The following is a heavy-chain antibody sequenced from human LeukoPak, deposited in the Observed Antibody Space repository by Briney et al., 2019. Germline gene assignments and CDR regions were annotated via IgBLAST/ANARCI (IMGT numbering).Heavy chain of an antibody. CDR1: GFTFSSYA. D-gene: IGHD3-22*01. Sequence: GGSLRLSCAASGFTFSSYAMHWVRQAPGKGLEWVAVISYDGSNKYYADSVKGRFTISRDNSKNTLYLQMNSLRAEDTAVYYCAKDSDDSSGYYPDYWGQGTLVTVSS. CDR3: AKDSDDSSGYYPDY. CDR2: ISYDGSNK. J-gene: IGHJ4*02. V-gene: IGHV3-30-3*01.